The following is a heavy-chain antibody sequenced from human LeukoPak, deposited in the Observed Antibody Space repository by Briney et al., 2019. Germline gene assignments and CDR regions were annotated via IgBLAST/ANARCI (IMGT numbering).Heavy chain of an antibody. CDR3: ASHTRDGYNYALLDY. V-gene: IGHV4-59*01. CDR1: GGSFSGYY. D-gene: IGHD5-24*01. Sequence: SETLSLTCAVYGGSFSGYYWSWIRQPPGKGLEWIGYIYYSGSTNYNPSLKSRVTISVDTSKNQFSLKLSSVTAADTAVYYCASHTRDGYNYALLDYWGQGTLVTVSS. J-gene: IGHJ4*02. CDR2: IYYSGST.